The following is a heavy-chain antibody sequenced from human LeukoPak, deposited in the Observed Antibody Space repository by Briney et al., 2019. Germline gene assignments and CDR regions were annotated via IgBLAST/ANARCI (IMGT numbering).Heavy chain of an antibody. J-gene: IGHJ4*02. CDR2: ISYDGSNK. CDR3: ARDKQWLVQGLLPYFDY. Sequence: GGSLRLSCAASGFTFSSYAMHWVRQAPGKGLEWVAVISYDGSNKYYADSVKGRFTISRDNSKNTLYLRMNSLRAEDTAVYYCARDKQWLVQGLLPYFDYWGQGTLVTVSS. CDR1: GFTFSSYA. V-gene: IGHV3-30*04. D-gene: IGHD6-19*01.